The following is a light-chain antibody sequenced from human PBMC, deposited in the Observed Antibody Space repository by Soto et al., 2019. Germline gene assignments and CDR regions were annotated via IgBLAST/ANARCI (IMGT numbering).Light chain of an antibody. CDR2: RAS. V-gene: IGKV1-5*03. CDR3: QQYNSYIPA. J-gene: IGKJ1*01. CDR1: QTISDW. Sequence: DIQMTQSPSTLSASVGDRVTFTCRASQTISDWLAWYQHKPGQAPKVLIDRASTLQSGVPSRFRGSGSGTEFTLTISSLQPDDFATYYCQQYNSYIPAFAQGTKVAIK.